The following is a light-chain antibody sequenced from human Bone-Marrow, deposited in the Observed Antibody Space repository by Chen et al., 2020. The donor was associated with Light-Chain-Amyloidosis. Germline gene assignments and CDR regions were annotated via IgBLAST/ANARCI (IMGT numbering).Light chain of an antibody. Sequence: SYELTQPPSVSVSPGQTVRFTCSGDDLPTKYAYWYQQKPGQAPVLVIHRDTERPSGISERFSGSSSGTTATLTISGVQAEDEADYHCQSADSSGTYEVIFGGGTKLTVL. V-gene: IGLV3-25*03. J-gene: IGLJ2*01. CDR2: RDT. CDR3: QSADSSGTYEVI. CDR1: DLPTKY.